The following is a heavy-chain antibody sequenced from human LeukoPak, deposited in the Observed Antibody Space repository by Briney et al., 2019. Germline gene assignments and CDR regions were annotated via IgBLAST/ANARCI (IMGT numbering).Heavy chain of an antibody. CDR3: AKKGGNSGFFDS. CDR1: AFTFSSYA. D-gene: IGHD4-23*01. CDR2: IGPSGAST. V-gene: IGHV3-23*01. Sequence: PGGSLRLSCAAYAFTFSSYAMSWVRQAPGKGLEWVSAIGPSGASTHYTDSVKGRFTISRDNSKNTLYLQTNSLRAEDTAVYYCAKKGGNSGFFDSWGQGTLVTVSS. J-gene: IGHJ4*02.